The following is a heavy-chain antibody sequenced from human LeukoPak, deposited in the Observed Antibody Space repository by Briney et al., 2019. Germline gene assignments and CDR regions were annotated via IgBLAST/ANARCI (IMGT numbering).Heavy chain of an antibody. V-gene: IGHV3-23*01. J-gene: IGHJ4*02. CDR3: AKDSSGWYGGTDY. CDR1: GFTFRGYA. D-gene: IGHD6-19*01. CDR2: INANGDST. Sequence: GGSLRLSCAASGFTFRGYAMSWVRQAPGKGLKSISTINANGDSTYYTDSVKGRFTISRDNSKNTLYLQMNSLRAEDTAVYYCAKDSSGWYGGTDYWGQGTLVTVSS.